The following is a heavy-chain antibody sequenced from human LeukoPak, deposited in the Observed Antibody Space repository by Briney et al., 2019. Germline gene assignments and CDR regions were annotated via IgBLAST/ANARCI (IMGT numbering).Heavy chain of an antibody. V-gene: IGHV3-48*03. CDR1: GFTFRSYE. CDR2: ISSSGSHI. Sequence: QPGGSLRLSCVVSGFTFRSYEMNWVRQAPGKGLEWVSYISSSGSHIEYADSVKGRFTISRDDARNSLYLQMNSLRAEDTAVYYCASMRGIVGPTMNRMPYYFDYWGQGTLVTVSS. J-gene: IGHJ4*02. D-gene: IGHD1-26*01. CDR3: ASMRGIVGPTMNRMPYYFDY.